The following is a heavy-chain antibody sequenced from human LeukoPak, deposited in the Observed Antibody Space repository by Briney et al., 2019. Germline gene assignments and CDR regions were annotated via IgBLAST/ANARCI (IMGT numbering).Heavy chain of an antibody. CDR2: TSYDGTNA. CDR1: GFTFSTYT. CDR3: ARGTHQSQSGPLPHYYYGMDV. V-gene: IGHV3-30*04. D-gene: IGHD3-3*01. J-gene: IGHJ6*02. Sequence: GSLRLSCAASGFTFSTYTIHWVRQAPGEGLEWVAVTSYDGTNAYYADSVKGRFSISRDNTKNTLYLQMSSLRPDDTAVYYCARGTHQSQSGPLPHYYYGMDVWGQGTTVAVSS.